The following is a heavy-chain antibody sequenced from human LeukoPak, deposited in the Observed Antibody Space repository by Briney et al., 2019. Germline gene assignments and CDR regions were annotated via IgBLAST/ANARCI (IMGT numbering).Heavy chain of an antibody. J-gene: IGHJ4*02. D-gene: IGHD5-24*01. CDR1: GFTFSSYE. V-gene: IGHV3-48*03. Sequence: GGSLRLSCAASGFTFSSYEMNWVRQAPGKGLEWVSYISSSGSTIYYADSVKGRFTISRDNAKNSLYLQMNSLRAEDTAVHYCARNTVEMATIHFDYWGQGTLVTVSS. CDR2: ISSSGSTI. CDR3: ARNTVEMATIHFDY.